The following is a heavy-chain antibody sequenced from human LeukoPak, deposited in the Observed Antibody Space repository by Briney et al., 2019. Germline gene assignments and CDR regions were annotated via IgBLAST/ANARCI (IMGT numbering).Heavy chain of an antibody. CDR2: ISGSGGST. J-gene: IGHJ4*02. CDR3: AKTDSRPFANPGPYFDY. CDR1: GFTFSSYA. D-gene: IGHD3-16*01. V-gene: IGHV3-23*01. Sequence: PGGSLRLSCAASGFTFSSYAMSWVRQAPGKGLEWVSAISGSGGSTYYADSVKGRFTISRDNSKNTLYLQMNSLRAEDTAVYYCAKTDSRPFANPGPYFDYWGQETLVTVSS.